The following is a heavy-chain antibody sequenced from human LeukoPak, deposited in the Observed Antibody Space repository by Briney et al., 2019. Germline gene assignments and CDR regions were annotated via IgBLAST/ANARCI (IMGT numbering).Heavy chain of an antibody. CDR3: AREGGGGWATRYGMDV. CDR1: GGSISSYY. Sequence: SETLSLTCTVSGGSISSYYWSWIRQPPGKGLEWIGYIYYSGSTNYTPSLKSRVTISVDTSKNQFSLKLSSVTAADTAVYYCAREGGGGWATRYGMDVWGQGTTVTVSS. D-gene: IGHD2-15*01. CDR2: IYYSGST. V-gene: IGHV4-59*01. J-gene: IGHJ6*02.